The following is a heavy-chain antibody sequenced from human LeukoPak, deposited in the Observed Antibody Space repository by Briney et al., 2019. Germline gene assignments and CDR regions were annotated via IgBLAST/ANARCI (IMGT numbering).Heavy chain of an antibody. CDR1: GGSISSYY. CDR3: ARLGQPNAFDL. Sequence: SETLSLTCTVSGGSISSYYWRWIRQPPAKGLEGIGYISNSGSINYNPSLKSRVTISADTPKNQFSLKLSSVTAADTAVYFCARLGQPNAFDLWGQGTMVTVSS. V-gene: IGHV4-59*08. D-gene: IGHD3-16*01. J-gene: IGHJ3*01. CDR2: ISNSGSI.